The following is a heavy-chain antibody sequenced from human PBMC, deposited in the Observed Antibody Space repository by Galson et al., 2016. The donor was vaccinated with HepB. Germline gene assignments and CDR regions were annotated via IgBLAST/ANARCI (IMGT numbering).Heavy chain of an antibody. V-gene: IGHV4-39*01. Sequence: SETLSLTCTVSGVSISSSRYFWGWIRQPPGKGLEWIGNVYYNGSTYYNPSLKSRVTISVDTSRNRISLKLSSVTAADTAGYYCARSYNWNYFYAMDVWGQGTTVTVPS. D-gene: IGHD1-20*01. J-gene: IGHJ6*02. CDR2: VYYNGST. CDR3: ARSYNWNYFYAMDV. CDR1: GVSISSSRYF.